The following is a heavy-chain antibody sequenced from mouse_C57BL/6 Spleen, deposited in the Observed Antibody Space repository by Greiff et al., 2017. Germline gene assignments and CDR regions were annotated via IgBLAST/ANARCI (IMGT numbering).Heavy chain of an antibody. V-gene: IGHV1-52*01. CDR3: ARYDSLYYYAMDY. D-gene: IGHD2-3*01. CDR1: GYTFTSYW. Sequence: QVQLQQPGAELVRPGSSVKLSCKASGYTFTSYWMHWVKQRPIQGLVWIGNIDPSDSETHYNQKFKDKATLTVDKSSSTAYMQLSSLTSEYSAVYYCARYDSLYYYAMDYWGQGTSVTVSS. CDR2: IDPSDSET. J-gene: IGHJ4*01.